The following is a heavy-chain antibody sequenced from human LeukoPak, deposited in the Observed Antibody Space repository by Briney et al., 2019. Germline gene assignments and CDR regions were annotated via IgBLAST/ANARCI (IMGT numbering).Heavy chain of an antibody. J-gene: IGHJ4*02. CDR1: GGTFSSYA. CDR3: ARGNRGSTSLWALLPYYFDY. CDR2: IIPIFGTA. V-gene: IGHV1-69*05. D-gene: IGHD2-2*01. Sequence: GASVKVSCKASGGTFSSYAISWVRQAPGQGLEWMGGIIPIFGTANYAQKFQGRVTITTDESTSTAYMELSSLRSEDTAVYYCARGNRGSTSLWALLPYYFDYWGQGTLVTVSS.